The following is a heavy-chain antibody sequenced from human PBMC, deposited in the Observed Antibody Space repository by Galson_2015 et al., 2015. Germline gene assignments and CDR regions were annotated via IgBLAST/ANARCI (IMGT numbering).Heavy chain of an antibody. CDR1: GDSVSSHSAA. CDR2: TYYRPKWYN. Sequence: CAISGDSVSSHSAAWNWIRQSPSRGLEGLGRTYYRPKWYNDYAVSVKSRITINPDTSKNQFSLQLNSVTPEDTAVYYCARGRGYSSGWYRGYFDYWGQGTLVTVSS. CDR3: ARGRGYSSGWYRGYFDY. J-gene: IGHJ4*02. D-gene: IGHD6-19*01. V-gene: IGHV6-1*01.